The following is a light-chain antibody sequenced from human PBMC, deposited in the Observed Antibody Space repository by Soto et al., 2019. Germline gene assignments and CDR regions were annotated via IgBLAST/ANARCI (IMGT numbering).Light chain of an antibody. J-gene: IGLJ1*01. Sequence: QSALTQPASVSGSPGQLITISCTGTSSDVGAYNYVSWYQQYPGKAPKVIIFEVRKRPSGVSNRFSGSKSGDTASLTISGLQAEDEADYYCSSYRSSTTFVFGTGTKLTVL. V-gene: IGLV2-14*01. CDR2: EVR. CDR3: SSYRSSTTFV. CDR1: SSDVGAYNY.